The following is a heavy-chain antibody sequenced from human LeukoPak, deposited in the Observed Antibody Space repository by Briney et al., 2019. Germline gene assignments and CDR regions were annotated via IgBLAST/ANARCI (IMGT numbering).Heavy chain of an antibody. D-gene: IGHD3-10*02. Sequence: GGSLRLSCAASGFPFSSYWMTWVRQAPGKGLEWVSVISGSGGSTDYADSVKGRFTISRDNSKNTLYVQMNSLRAEDTAVYYCAKGSTMYTAYYFDYWGQGTLVTVSS. CDR3: AKGSTMYTAYYFDY. V-gene: IGHV3-23*01. CDR1: GFPFSSYW. J-gene: IGHJ4*02. CDR2: ISGSGGST.